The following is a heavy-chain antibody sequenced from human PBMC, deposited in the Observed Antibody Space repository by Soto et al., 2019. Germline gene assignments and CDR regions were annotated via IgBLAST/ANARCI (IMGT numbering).Heavy chain of an antibody. V-gene: IGHV3-23*01. Sequence: GGSLRLSCTASGFTFSSYAMSWVRQAPGKGLEWVSAISGSGGSTYYADSVKGRFTISRDNSKNTLYLQMNSLRAEDTAVYYCAKDFFYYDSSGYCFPSFRVVYWGPTRLVTVFS. J-gene: IGHJ4*02. CDR2: ISGSGGST. CDR1: GFTFSSYA. CDR3: AKDFFYYDSSGYCFPSFRVVY. D-gene: IGHD3-22*01.